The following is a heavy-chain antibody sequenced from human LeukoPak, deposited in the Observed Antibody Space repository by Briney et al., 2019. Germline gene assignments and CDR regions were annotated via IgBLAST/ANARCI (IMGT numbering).Heavy chain of an antibody. CDR1: GFTFSSYI. V-gene: IGHV3-48*04. CDR2: ISSSGSTI. J-gene: IGHJ5*02. D-gene: IGHD3-3*01. Sequence: GGSLRLSCAASGFTFSSYIMSWVRQAPGKGLEWVSYISSSGSTIYYADSVKGRFTISRDNAKNSLYLQMNSLRAEDTAVYYCARDLRSIFGVVSGGFDPWGQGTLVTVSS. CDR3: ARDLRSIFGVVSGGFDP.